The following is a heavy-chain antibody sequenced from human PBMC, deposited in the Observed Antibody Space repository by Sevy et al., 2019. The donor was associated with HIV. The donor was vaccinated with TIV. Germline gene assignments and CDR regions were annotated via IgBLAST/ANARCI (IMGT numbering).Heavy chain of an antibody. CDR3: AHETIGRFDS. V-gene: IGHV3-7*01. CDR2: IKGDGSDK. J-gene: IGHJ4*02. D-gene: IGHD3-16*01. Sequence: GESLKISCAASGFTFSVYWMNWVHQAPGKGLEWVANIKGDGSDKHYVDSVEGRFTISRDNGKNLLYLQMNSLRVEDTAVYYCAHETIGRFDSWGQGTLVTVSS. CDR1: GFTFSVYW.